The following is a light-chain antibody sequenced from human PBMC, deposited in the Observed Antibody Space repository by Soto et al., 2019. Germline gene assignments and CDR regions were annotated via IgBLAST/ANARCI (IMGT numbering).Light chain of an antibody. V-gene: IGLV2-11*01. J-gene: IGLJ1*01. Sequence: QSALTQPRSVSGSPGQSVTISCTGTSSDVGGYNYVSWYQQHPGKAPELLIYDVTKRPSGVPDRFSGSKSGNTASLTISGLQADDEADYYCCSYAGSYTYVFGTGTTVTVL. CDR1: SSDVGGYNY. CDR3: CSYAGSYTYV. CDR2: DVT.